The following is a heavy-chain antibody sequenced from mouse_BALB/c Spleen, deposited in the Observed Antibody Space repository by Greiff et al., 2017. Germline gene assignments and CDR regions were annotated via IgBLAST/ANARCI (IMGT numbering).Heavy chain of an antibody. J-gene: IGHJ3*01. CDR2: ISYSGST. CDR3: ARDYYGNPWFAY. CDR1: GYSITSDYA. V-gene: IGHV3-2*02. Sequence: EVQLQESGPGLVKPSQSLSLTCTVTGYSITSDYAWNWIRQFPGNKLEWMGYISYSGSTSYNPSLKSRISITRDTSKNQFFLQLNSVTTEDTATYYCARDYYGNPWFAYWGQGTLVTVSA. D-gene: IGHD2-1*01.